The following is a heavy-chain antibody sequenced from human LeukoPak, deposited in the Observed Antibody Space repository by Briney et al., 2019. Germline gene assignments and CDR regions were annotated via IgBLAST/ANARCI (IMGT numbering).Heavy chain of an antibody. Sequence: SETLSLTCTVSGGSINSYYWSWIRQPPGKGLEWIASIYHSGSTYYNPSLKSRVTISVDTSKNQFSLKLSSVTAADTAVYYCARGRKYTSGYRVTELGSGYSDYWGQGTLVTVSS. V-gene: IGHV4-59*01. D-gene: IGHD5-18*01. J-gene: IGHJ4*02. CDR2: IYHSGST. CDR1: GGSINSYY. CDR3: ARGRKYTSGYRVTELGSGYSDY.